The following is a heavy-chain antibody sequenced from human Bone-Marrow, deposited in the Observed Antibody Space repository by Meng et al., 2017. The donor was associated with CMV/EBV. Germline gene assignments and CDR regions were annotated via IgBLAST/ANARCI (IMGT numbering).Heavy chain of an antibody. CDR1: GSTFGSYW. J-gene: IGHJ6*02. Sequence: GGSLRLCWAASGSTFGSYWMSGVRQAPGRGLEWVANIKQDGSEQYYVDSVKGRFTISRDNAKNSLYLQMNSLRAEDTAVYYCARWCIVVVPAAIGYYYYGMDVWGQGTTVTVSS. V-gene: IGHV3-7*01. CDR3: ARWCIVVVPAAIGYYYYGMDV. D-gene: IGHD2-2*01. CDR2: IKQDGSEQ.